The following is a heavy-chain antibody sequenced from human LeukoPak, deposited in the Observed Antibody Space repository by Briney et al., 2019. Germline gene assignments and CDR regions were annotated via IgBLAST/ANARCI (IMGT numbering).Heavy chain of an antibody. V-gene: IGHV1-8*01. J-gene: IGHJ6*03. CDR3: ARTRGSIAARGYYYYYMDV. D-gene: IGHD6-6*01. CDR2: MNPNSGNT. Sequence: GASVKVSCKASGYTFTSYDINWVRQATGQGLEWMGWMNPNSGNTGYAQKLQGRVTMTRNTSISTAYMELSSLRSEDTAVYYCARTRGSIAARGYYYYYMDVWGKGTTVTVSS. CDR1: GYTFTSYD.